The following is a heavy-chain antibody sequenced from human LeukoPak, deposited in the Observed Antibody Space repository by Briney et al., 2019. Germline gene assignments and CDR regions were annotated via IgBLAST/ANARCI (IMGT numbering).Heavy chain of an antibody. Sequence: KPSETLSLTCNVSGXSINSNNHYWGWIRQPPGKGLEWLGSINYSGTIFYSPSLNSRVTISVDTSGNQFSLKLTSATAADTAVYYCARHPGYSSGWWYFDFWGQGTLVTVSS. D-gene: IGHD5-18*01. CDR1: GXSINSNNHY. CDR3: ARHPGYSSGWWYFDF. CDR2: INYSGTI. V-gene: IGHV4-39*01. J-gene: IGHJ4*02.